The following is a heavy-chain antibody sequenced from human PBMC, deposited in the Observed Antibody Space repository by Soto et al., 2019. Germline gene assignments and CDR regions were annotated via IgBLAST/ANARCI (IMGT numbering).Heavy chain of an antibody. CDR3: AKDQRGYSYGPGYFDY. J-gene: IGHJ4*02. Sequence: VQLLESGGGLVQPGGSLRLSCAASGFTFSSYAMSWVRQAPGKGLEWVSAISGSGGSTYYADSVKGRFTISRDNSKNTLYLQMNSLRAEDTAVYYCAKDQRGYSYGPGYFDYWGQGTLVTVSS. D-gene: IGHD5-18*01. CDR2: ISGSGGST. V-gene: IGHV3-23*01. CDR1: GFTFSSYA.